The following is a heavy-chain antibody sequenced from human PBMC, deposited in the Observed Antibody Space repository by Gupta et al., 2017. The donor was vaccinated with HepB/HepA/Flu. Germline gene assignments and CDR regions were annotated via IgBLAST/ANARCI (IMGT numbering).Heavy chain of an antibody. J-gene: IGHJ3*01. CDR3: ARDGGDTSAYSDAFDV. CDR1: GFTFSDYY. V-gene: IGHV3-11*01. Sequence: QVQLVESGGGLVKPGGSLRLSCAASGFTFSDYYMNWVRQAPGKGLEWVSFISGTSNNKYYADSVQGRFTISRDNSKNSLYLHMNSLRVEDTAVYYCARDGGDTSAYSDAFDVWGQGTMVIVSS. CDR2: ISGTSNNK. D-gene: IGHD3-22*01.